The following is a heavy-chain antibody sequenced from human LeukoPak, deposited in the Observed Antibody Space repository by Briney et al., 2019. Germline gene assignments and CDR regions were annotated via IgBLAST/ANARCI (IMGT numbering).Heavy chain of an antibody. CDR2: INHSGST. D-gene: IGHD3-10*01. J-gene: IGHJ5*02. CDR3: ARRPRGIIIKTWFDP. V-gene: IGHV4-34*01. Sequence: PGGSLRLSCAASGFTFSSYSTSWIRQPPGKGLEWIGEINHSGSTNYNPSLKSRVTISIDTSKNQFSLKLSSVTAADTAVYYCARRPRGIIIKTWFDPWGQGTLVTVSS. CDR1: GFTFSSYS.